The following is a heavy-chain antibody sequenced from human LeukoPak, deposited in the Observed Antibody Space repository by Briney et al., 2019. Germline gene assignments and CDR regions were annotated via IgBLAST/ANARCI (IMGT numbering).Heavy chain of an antibody. Sequence: SEALSLTCAVSGGSISSNNWWIWVRQSPEKGLEWIGEIYHDGSTNYNPSLKSRVTISMDKSKNQLSLKLNFVTAADTAVYYCARDRGGYTYSHDYWGQGTLVTVSS. D-gene: IGHD5-18*01. J-gene: IGHJ4*02. CDR2: IYHDGST. CDR3: ARDRGGYTYSHDY. V-gene: IGHV4-4*02. CDR1: GGSISSNNW.